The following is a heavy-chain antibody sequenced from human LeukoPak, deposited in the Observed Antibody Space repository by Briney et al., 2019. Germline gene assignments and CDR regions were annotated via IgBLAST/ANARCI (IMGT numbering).Heavy chain of an antibody. V-gene: IGHV3-30*04. J-gene: IGHJ4*02. CDR3: AREAPSRLLWPDY. CDR1: GFTFSSYA. D-gene: IGHD3-16*01. Sequence: HLGGSLRLSCAASGFTFSSYAMHWVRQAPGKGLEWVAVISYDGSNKYYADSVKGRFTISRDNSKNTLYLQMNSLRAEDTAVYYCAREAPSRLLWPDYWGQGTLVTVSS. CDR2: ISYDGSNK.